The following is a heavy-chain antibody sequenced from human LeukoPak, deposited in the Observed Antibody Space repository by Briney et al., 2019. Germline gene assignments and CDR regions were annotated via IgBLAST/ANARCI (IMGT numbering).Heavy chain of an antibody. D-gene: IGHD6-13*01. J-gene: IGHJ4*02. V-gene: IGHV3-43*02. CDR3: AKVKVAAGRYYFDY. Sequence: GGSLRLSCEASGFTFDDYVIHWVRQPPGKGLEWVSLSRGDGGRTYYADAVKGRFSISRDNSKNSVYLQMNSLRGDDTALYYCAKVKVAAGRYYFDYWGQGTLVTVSS. CDR1: GFTFDDYV. CDR2: SRGDGGRT.